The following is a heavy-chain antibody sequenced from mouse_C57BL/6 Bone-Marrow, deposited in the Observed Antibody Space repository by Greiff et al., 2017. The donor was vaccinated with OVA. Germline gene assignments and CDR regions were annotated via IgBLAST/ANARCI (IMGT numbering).Heavy chain of an antibody. J-gene: IGHJ3*01. V-gene: IGHV3-6*01. CDR1: GYSITSGYY. D-gene: IGHD1-1*01. Sequence: VQLQQSGPGLVKPSQSLSLTCSVTGYSITSGYYWNWIRQFPGNKLEWMGYISYDGSNNYNPSLKNRISITRDTSKNQFFLKLNSVTTEDTATYYCARDGSFYGSSYGAWFAYWGQGTLVTVSA. CDR3: ARDGSFYGSSYGAWFAY. CDR2: ISYDGSN.